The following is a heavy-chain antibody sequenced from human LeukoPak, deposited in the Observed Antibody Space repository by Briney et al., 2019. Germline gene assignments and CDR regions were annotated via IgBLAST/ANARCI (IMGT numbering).Heavy chain of an antibody. D-gene: IGHD3-10*01. V-gene: IGHV3-48*01. Sequence: GGSLRLSCAASGFTFSIYSMNWVRQAPGKGLEWVSYISSSSSTIYYADSVKGRFTISRDNAKNSLYLQMNSLRAEDTAVYYCARGSVWKGEFYFDYWGQGTLVTVSS. J-gene: IGHJ4*02. CDR3: ARGSVWKGEFYFDY. CDR2: ISSSSSTI. CDR1: GFTFSIYS.